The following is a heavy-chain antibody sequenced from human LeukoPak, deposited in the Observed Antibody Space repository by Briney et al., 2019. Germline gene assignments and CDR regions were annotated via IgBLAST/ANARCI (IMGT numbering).Heavy chain of an antibody. V-gene: IGHV1-2*02. J-gene: IGHJ4*02. Sequence: ASVKVSCKASGYTFTGYYMHWVRQAPGQGLEWMGWINPNSGGTNYAQKFQGRVTMTRDTSISTAYMELSRLRSDDTAVYYCARVSRIVGATTTFFYWGQGTLVTVSS. D-gene: IGHD1-26*01. CDR2: INPNSGGT. CDR1: GYTFTGYY. CDR3: ARVSRIVGATTTFFY.